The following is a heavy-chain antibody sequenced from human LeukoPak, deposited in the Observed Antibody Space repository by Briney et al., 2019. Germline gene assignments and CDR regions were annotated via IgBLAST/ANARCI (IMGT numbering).Heavy chain of an antibody. CDR1: GFTFSSYA. J-gene: IGHJ4*02. D-gene: IGHD4/OR15-4a*01. V-gene: IGHV3-23*01. CDR2: ISGSGGST. Sequence: GGSLRLSCAASGFTFSSYAMSWVRQAPGKGLEWVSAISGSGGSTYYADSVKGRFTISRDNSKNTLYLQMNGLRAEDTAVYYCAKGYGGNPGFDYWGQGTLVTVSS. CDR3: AKGYGGNPGFDY.